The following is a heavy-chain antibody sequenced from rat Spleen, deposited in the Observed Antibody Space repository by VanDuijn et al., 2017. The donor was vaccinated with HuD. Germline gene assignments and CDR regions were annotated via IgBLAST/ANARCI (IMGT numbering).Heavy chain of an antibody. D-gene: IGHD1-6*01. V-gene: IGHV5-27*01. Sequence: EVQLVESGGGLVQPGRSLKLSCAASGFIFSNYYMAWVRQAPTKGLEWVAYISAGGGDTYYRYSVKGRFTISRDNAQSSLYLQMDSLRSEDTATYYCTRDVYYGSDYWGQGVMVTVSS. CDR2: ISAGGGDT. J-gene: IGHJ2*01. CDR3: TRDVYYGSDY. CDR1: GFIFSNYY.